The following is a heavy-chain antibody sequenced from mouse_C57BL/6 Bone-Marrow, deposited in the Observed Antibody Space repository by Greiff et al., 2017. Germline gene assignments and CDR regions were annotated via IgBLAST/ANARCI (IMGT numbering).Heavy chain of an antibody. CDR2: INYDGSST. CDR1: GFTFSDYY. V-gene: IGHV5-16*01. Sequence: EVKLVESEGGLVQPGSSMKLSCTASGFTFSDYYMAWVRQVPEKGLEWVANINYDGSSTYYLDSLKSRFIISRDNEKNILYLQMSSLKSEDTATYYCARGRVFMDDWGQGTSVTAAS. J-gene: IGHJ4*01. CDR3: ARGRVFMDD.